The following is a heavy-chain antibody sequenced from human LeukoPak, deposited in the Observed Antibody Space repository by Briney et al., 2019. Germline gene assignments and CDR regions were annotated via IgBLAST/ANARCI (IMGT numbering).Heavy chain of an antibody. V-gene: IGHV3-23*01. J-gene: IGHJ1*01. Sequence: GGSLRLSCAASGFTFSSYAMSWVRQAPGKGLEWVSAISGSGGSTYYADSVKGRFTISRDNSKNTLYLQMNSLRAEDTAVYYGAKDVWDDFWGGFSPEYSQHGGQATLVTVSS. CDR3: AKDVWDDFWGGFSPEYSQH. CDR2: ISGSGGST. D-gene: IGHD3-3*01. CDR1: GFTFSSYA.